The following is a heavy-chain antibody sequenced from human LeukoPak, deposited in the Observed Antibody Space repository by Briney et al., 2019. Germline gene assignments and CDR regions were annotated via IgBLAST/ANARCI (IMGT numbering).Heavy chain of an antibody. J-gene: IGHJ6*02. V-gene: IGHV3-23*01. D-gene: IGHD2-15*01. CDR1: GFTFSSYA. Sequence: GGSLRLSCAASGFTFSSYAMSWVRQAPGKGLEWVSSISGSGNRTYYADSVKGRFTISRDNPKNTLFLQMNSLRAEDTAVYYCAKNLYCGGGSCYPSALGMDVWGQGTTVTVSS. CDR2: ISGSGNRT. CDR3: AKNLYCGGGSCYPSALGMDV.